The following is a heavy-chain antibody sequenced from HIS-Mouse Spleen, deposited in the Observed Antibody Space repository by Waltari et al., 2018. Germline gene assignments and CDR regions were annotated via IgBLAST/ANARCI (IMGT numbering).Heavy chain of an antibody. J-gene: IGHJ2*01. Sequence: QLQLQESGPGLVKPSETLSLTCPVSGGSISRRSYYRGWIRQPPGKGLEWIGSIYYSGSTYYNPSLKSRVTISVDTSKNQFSLKLSSVTAADTAVYYCAREIPYSSSWYDWYFDLWGRGTLVTVSS. CDR3: AREIPYSSSWYDWYFDL. CDR2: IYYSGST. D-gene: IGHD6-13*01. CDR1: GGSISRRSYY. V-gene: IGHV4-39*07.